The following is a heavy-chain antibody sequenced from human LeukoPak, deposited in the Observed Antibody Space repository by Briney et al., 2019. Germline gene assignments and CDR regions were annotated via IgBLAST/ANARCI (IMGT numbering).Heavy chain of an antibody. Sequence: GGSLRLSCAASGFTFSDYAMHWVRQAPGKGLEWVSGMNWKSNNIGYADSVKGRFTISRDNAKNSLYLQMNSLRTEDTALYYCARDRAGYFYAMDVWGQGTSVTVSS. CDR2: MNWKSNNI. J-gene: IGHJ6*02. V-gene: IGHV3-9*01. CDR3: ARDRAGYFYAMDV. D-gene: IGHD6-13*01. CDR1: GFTFSDYA.